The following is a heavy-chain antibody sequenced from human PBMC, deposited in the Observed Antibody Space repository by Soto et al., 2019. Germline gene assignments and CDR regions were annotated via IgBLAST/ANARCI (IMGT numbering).Heavy chain of an antibody. CDR3: AREADFASSGYVLDY. CDR1: GFTFSGFS. J-gene: IGHJ4*02. D-gene: IGHD3-22*01. Sequence: KPGGSLRLSCAASGFTFSGFSMNWVRQAPGKGLEWVSSVTSSPSSMFYADSVKGRFTISRDDAKDSLFLQMNSLRADDTAVYYCAREADFASSGYVLDYWGLGTLVTV. V-gene: IGHV3-21*01. CDR2: VTSSPSSM.